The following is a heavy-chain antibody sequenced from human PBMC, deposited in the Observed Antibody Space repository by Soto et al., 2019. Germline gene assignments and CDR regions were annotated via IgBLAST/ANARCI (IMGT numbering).Heavy chain of an antibody. Sequence: EVQLLESGGGLVQPGGSLRLSCAASGFTFSSYAMSWVRQAPGKGLEWVSRISDTGGSTYYADSVKGRVTISRHSYKNTLYLQMNSLRADDTAIYYCAKVGELAVGGFVYWGQGTLVTVSS. CDR3: AKVGELAVGGFVY. D-gene: IGHD2-15*01. CDR2: ISDTGGST. J-gene: IGHJ4*02. CDR1: GFTFSSYA. V-gene: IGHV3-23*01.